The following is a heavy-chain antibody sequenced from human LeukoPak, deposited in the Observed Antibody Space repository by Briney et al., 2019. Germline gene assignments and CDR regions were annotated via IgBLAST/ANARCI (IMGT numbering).Heavy chain of an antibody. CDR1: GFTFSMSA. J-gene: IGHJ4*02. Sequence: GGSLRLSCSASGFTFSMSAMHWVRQAPGKGLKYVSVISGDGVGTSYADSVKGRFTISRDNPKSTVYLQMRSLRPEDTAVYYCAREELSYWGQGTLVTVSS. CDR3: AREELSY. V-gene: IGHV3-64D*06. CDR2: ISGDGVGT. D-gene: IGHD1-26*01.